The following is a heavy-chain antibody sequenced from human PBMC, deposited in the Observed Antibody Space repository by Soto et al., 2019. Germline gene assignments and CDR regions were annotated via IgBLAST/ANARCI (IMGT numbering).Heavy chain of an antibody. CDR2: IWYDGSNK. V-gene: IGHV3-33*01. Sequence: PGGSLRLSCAASGFTFSSYGMHWVRQAPGKGLEWVAVIWYDGSNKYYADSVKGRFTISRDNSKNTLYLQMNSLRAEDTAVYYCARDPVSDSSRCFFAYWAQGTLVTVSS. CDR1: GFTFSSYG. D-gene: IGHD6-13*01. J-gene: IGHJ4*02. CDR3: ARDPVSDSSRCFFAY.